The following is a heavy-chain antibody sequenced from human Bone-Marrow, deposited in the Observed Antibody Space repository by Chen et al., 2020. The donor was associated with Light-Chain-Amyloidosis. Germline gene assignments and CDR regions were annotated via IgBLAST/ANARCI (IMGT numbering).Heavy chain of an antibody. CDR2: IYPDDSDA. Sequence: EVQLEQSGPEVKKPGESLKSSCKGSGYTCPNSWIGGVRQMPGKGLEWMGFIYPDDSDAGYSPPFVGKVTISADKAITTAHLQWRSLKASDSAMYYCAIRRDGYIFDYLGQGTLVTVS. D-gene: IGHD5-12*01. V-gene: IGHV5-51*01. CDR1: GYTCPNSW. CDR3: AIRRDGYIFDY. J-gene: IGHJ4*02.